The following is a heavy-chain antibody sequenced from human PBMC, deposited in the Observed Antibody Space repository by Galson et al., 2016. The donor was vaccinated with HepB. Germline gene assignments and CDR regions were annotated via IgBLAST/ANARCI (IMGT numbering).Heavy chain of an antibody. J-gene: IGHJ5*02. CDR3: LRDDDFGGSSGSGGS. Sequence: SVKVSCKASGYTFTSHAMHWVRQAPGQGLEWLGWISANSGNTIYAQKFQDRVTMTRDTSASTVYMDLRSLRSDDTAIYYCLRDDDFGGSSGSGGSWGQGTLVTVS. V-gene: IGHV1-18*01. CDR2: ISANSGNT. CDR1: GYTFTSHA. D-gene: IGHD3-10*01.